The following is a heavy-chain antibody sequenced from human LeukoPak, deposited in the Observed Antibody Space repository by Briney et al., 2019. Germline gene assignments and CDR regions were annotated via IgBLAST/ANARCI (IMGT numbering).Heavy chain of an antibody. CDR3: ARHHRGATIL. Sequence: GSLRLSCAASGFTFSSYGMSWVRQPPGKGLEWIGSIYYSGSTYYNPSLKSRVTISVDTSKNQFSLKLSSVTAADTAVYYCARHHRGATILWGQGTLVTVSP. D-gene: IGHD5-24*01. CDR2: IYYSGST. V-gene: IGHV4-39*01. CDR1: GFTFSSYG. J-gene: IGHJ4*02.